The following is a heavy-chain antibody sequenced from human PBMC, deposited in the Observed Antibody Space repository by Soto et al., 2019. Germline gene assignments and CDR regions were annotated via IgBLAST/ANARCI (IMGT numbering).Heavy chain of an antibody. CDR3: AKDREGYCSSTSCLYYSDS. D-gene: IGHD2-2*01. J-gene: IGHJ4*02. CDR2: ISNSGST. Sequence: PGGSLRLSCAASGFTFRNCAMNWVRQAPGRGLEWVSTISNSGSTYYADAVKGRFTISRDISKNTLYLQMSSLRADDTALYYCAKDREGYCSSTSCLYYSDSWGQGTQVTVSS. V-gene: IGHV3-23*01. CDR1: GFTFRNCA.